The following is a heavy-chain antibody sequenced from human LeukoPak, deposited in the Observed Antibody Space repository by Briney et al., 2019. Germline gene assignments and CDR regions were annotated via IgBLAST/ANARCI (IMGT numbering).Heavy chain of an antibody. CDR1: GGTFSSYA. Sequence: SVTVSFKASGGTFSSYAISWVRQAPGQGLEWMGRIIPILGIANYAQKFQGRVTITADKSTSTAYMELSSLRSEDTAVYYCASSYSGYDRGGYYFDYWGQGTLVTVSS. J-gene: IGHJ4*02. CDR2: IIPILGIA. CDR3: ASSYSGYDRGGYYFDY. V-gene: IGHV1-69*04. D-gene: IGHD5-12*01.